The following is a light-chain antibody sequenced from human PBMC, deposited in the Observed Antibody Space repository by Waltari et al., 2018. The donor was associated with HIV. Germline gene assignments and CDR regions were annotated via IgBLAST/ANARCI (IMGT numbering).Light chain of an antibody. J-gene: IGLJ1*01. Sequence: QSALTQPASVSGSPGQSITISCTGTSSDVGGYNYVSWYQQHPGKAPNLMIYEVSNQPSGVSNRFSVSKSGNTSSLTISGLQAEDEADYYCSSYTSSSTPYVFGTGTKVTVL. CDR1: SSDVGGYNY. CDR3: SSYTSSSTPYV. V-gene: IGLV2-14*01. CDR2: EVS.